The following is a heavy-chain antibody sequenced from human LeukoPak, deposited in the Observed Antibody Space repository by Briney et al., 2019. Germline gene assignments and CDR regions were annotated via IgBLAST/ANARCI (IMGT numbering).Heavy chain of an antibody. Sequence: ASVKVSCKASGGTFSSYAISWVRQAPGQGLEWMGGIIPIFGTANYAQKLQGRVTMTTDTSTSTAYMELRSLRSDDTAVYYCARDLPDSGSYSLYYYYGMDVWGQGTTVTVSS. CDR2: IIPIFGTA. CDR3: ARDLPDSGSYSLYYYYGMDV. D-gene: IGHD1-26*01. J-gene: IGHJ6*02. CDR1: GGTFSSYA. V-gene: IGHV1-69*05.